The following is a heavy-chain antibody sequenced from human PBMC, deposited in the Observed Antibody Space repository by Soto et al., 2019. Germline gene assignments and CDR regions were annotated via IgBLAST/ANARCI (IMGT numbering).Heavy chain of an antibody. CDR1: GYTFTNYG. V-gene: IGHV1-18*01. CDR3: AKDRDSNSWPSRDV. CDR2: ISAYTRNT. D-gene: IGHD3-22*01. Sequence: GASVKVSCKASGYTFTNYGVSWVRQAPGQRLEWMGWISAYTRNTNYAQMFQGRVTMTTDTSTSTAYMELRSLTSDDTAVYYCAKDRDSNSWPSRDVWGPGTTVTVSS. J-gene: IGHJ6*02.